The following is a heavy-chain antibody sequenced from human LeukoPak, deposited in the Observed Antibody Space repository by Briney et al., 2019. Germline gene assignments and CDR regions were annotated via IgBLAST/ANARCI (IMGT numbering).Heavy chain of an antibody. CDR3: ARGGSRIVVVVAARKPHYFDY. D-gene: IGHD2-15*01. CDR1: GGSFSGYY. V-gene: IGHV4-34*01. CDR2: ISHSGST. J-gene: IGHJ4*02. Sequence: SETLSLTCAVYGGSFSGYYWSWIRQPPGKGLEWIGEISHSGSTNYNPSLRSRVTISVDTSKNQFSLKLSSVTAADTAVYYCARGGSRIVVVVAARKPHYFDYWGQGTLVTVSS.